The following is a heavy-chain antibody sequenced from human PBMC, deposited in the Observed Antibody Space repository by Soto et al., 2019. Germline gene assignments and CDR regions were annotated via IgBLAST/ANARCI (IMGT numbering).Heavy chain of an antibody. CDR1: GYSFTSYW. CDR3: ARERGPYYYDSSGIXFDY. V-gene: IGHV5-51*01. J-gene: IGHJ4*01. CDR2: IYPGDSDT. D-gene: IGHD3-22*01. Sequence: GEALKISCKGSGYSFTSYWIGWVRQMPGKGVELVVIIYPGDSDTRYGPSFQGQVTISADKSISNAYMQWSSLKASDTAMYYCARERGPYYYDSSGIXFDYGGHGTLVXV.